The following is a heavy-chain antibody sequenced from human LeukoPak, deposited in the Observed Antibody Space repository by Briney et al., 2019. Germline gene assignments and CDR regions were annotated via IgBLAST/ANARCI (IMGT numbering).Heavy chain of an antibody. J-gene: IGHJ4*02. CDR1: GGSISSYY. D-gene: IGHD3-22*01. V-gene: IGHV4-59*12. CDR3: AGVPYCYDSSGYYRAHFDY. CDR2: IYYSGST. Sequence: KTSETLSLTCTVSGGSISSYYWSWIRQPPGKGLEWIGYIYYSGSTNYNPSLKSRVTISVGTSKNQFSLKLSSVTAADTAVYYCAGVPYCYDSSGYYRAHFDYWGQGTLVTVSS.